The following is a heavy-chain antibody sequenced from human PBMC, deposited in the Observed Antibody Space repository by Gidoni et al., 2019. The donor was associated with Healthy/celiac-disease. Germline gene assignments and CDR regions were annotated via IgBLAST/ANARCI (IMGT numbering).Heavy chain of an antibody. V-gene: IGHV4-59*08. Sequence: QVQLQESGPGLVKPSETLSLTCTVSGGSISSSYWSWIRQPPGKGLEWIGYIYVSGSTNSNPSLKSRVTISVDTSKNQFSLKLSSVTAADTAVYYCARLGDGYCGGDCYSYYFDYWGQGTLVTVSS. D-gene: IGHD2-21*02. CDR1: GGSISSSY. CDR2: IYVSGST. CDR3: ARLGDGYCGGDCYSYYFDY. J-gene: IGHJ4*02.